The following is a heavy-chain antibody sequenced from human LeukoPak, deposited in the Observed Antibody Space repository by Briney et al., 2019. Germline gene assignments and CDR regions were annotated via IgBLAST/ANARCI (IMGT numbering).Heavy chain of an antibody. V-gene: IGHV3-9*01. CDR2: INWNGGGT. J-gene: IGHJ6*02. CDR3: AKHLTAINTYIFFGLDV. D-gene: IGHD2-21*02. CDR1: GFSFKDYG. Sequence: GGSLRLSCAATGFSFKDYGMHWVRQPPGKGLEWVSAINWNGGGTDYADSVKGRFTISRDNAKNSLYLQLSSLRPEDTALYYCAKHLTAINTYIFFGLDVWGQGTSVTVSS.